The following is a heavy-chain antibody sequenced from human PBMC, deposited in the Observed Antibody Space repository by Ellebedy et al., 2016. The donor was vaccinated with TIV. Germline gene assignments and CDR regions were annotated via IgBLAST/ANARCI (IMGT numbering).Heavy chain of an antibody. Sequence: AASVKVSCKASGYTFTGYYMHWVRQAPGQGLEWMGWINPNSGGTNYAQKFQGRVTMTRDTSISTAYMELSRLRSDDTAVYYCARGYSGYGADPIDYWGQGTLVTVSS. D-gene: IGHD5-12*01. CDR3: ARGYSGYGADPIDY. CDR2: INPNSGGT. J-gene: IGHJ4*02. CDR1: GYTFTGYY. V-gene: IGHV1-2*02.